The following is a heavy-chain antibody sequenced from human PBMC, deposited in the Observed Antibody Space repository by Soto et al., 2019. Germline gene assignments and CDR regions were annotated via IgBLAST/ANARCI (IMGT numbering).Heavy chain of an antibody. Sequence: ASVKVSCKASGYTFTSYGISWVRQAPGQGLEWMGWISAYNGNTNYAQKLQGRVTMTTDTSTSTAYMELRSLRSDDPAVYYCARGGPGCSGGGGYRGTPGGSDPWGQGPLVPVTS. CDR3: ARGGPGCSGGGGYRGTPGGSDP. V-gene: IGHV1-18*01. CDR2: ISAYNGNT. D-gene: IGHD2-15*01. J-gene: IGHJ5*02. CDR1: GYTFTSYG.